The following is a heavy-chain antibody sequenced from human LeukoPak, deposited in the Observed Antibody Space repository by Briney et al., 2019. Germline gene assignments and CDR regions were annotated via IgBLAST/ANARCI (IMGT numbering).Heavy chain of an antibody. J-gene: IGHJ6*02. CDR3: ARVYYYGSGRDYYYGMDV. CDR2: IIPILGIA. Sequence: SVKVSCKASGGTFSSYAISWVRQAPGQGLEWMGRIIPILGIANYAQKFQGRVTVTADKSTSTAYMELSSLRSEDTVVYYCARVYYYGSGRDYYYGMDVWGRGTTVTVSS. V-gene: IGHV1-69*04. CDR1: GGTFSSYA. D-gene: IGHD3-10*01.